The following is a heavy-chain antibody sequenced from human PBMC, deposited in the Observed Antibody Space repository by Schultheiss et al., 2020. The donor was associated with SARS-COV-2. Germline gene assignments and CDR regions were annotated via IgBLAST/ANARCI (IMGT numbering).Heavy chain of an antibody. CDR1: GYTFTSYD. V-gene: IGHV1-8*01. CDR3: AREGYCSGGSCHYNWFDP. CDR2: MNPNSGNT. Sequence: SVKVSCKASGYTFTSYDINWVRQATGQGLEWMGWMNPNSGNTGYAQKFQGRVTMTRNTSISTAYMELSSLRSEDTAVYYCAREGYCSGGSCHYNWFDPWGQGTLATVSS. J-gene: IGHJ5*02. D-gene: IGHD2-15*01.